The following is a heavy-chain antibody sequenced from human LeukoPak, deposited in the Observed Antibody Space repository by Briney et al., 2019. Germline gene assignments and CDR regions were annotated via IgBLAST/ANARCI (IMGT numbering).Heavy chain of an antibody. D-gene: IGHD3-3*01. CDR3: ARDWGNYDFWSGPTYYYYYMDV. J-gene: IGHJ6*03. CDR1: GFTFSSYS. CDR2: ISSSSSYI. V-gene: IGHV3-21*01. Sequence: GSLRLSCAASGFTFSSYSMNWVRQAPGKGLEWVSSISSSSSYIYYADSVKGRLTISRDNAKNSLYLQMNSLRAEDTAVYYCARDWGNYDFWSGPTYYYYYMDVWGKGTTVTVSS.